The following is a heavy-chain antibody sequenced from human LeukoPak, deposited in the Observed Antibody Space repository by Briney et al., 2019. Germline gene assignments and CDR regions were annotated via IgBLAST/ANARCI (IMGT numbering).Heavy chain of an antibody. CDR2: ISSSSSYI. J-gene: IGHJ4*02. Sequence: GGSLRLSCAASGFTFSSYGMHWVRQAPGKGLEWVSSISSSSSYIYYADSVKGRFTISRDNAKNSLYLQMNSLRAEDTAVYYCARGGDSGSHDYWGQGTLVTVSS. CDR3: ARGGDSGSHDY. CDR1: GFTFSSYG. V-gene: IGHV3-21*01. D-gene: IGHD1-26*01.